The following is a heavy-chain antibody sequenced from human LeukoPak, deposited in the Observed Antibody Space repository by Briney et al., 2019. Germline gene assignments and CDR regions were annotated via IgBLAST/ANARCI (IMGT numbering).Heavy chain of an antibody. CDR3: AGTYYDFWSGYLPFDY. V-gene: IGHV4-59*12. J-gene: IGHJ4*02. Sequence: SETLSLTCTVSGGSISSYYWSWIRQPPGKGLEWIGYIYYSGSTNYNPSLKSRVTISVDRSKNQFSLKLSSVTAADTAVYYCAGTYYDFWSGYLPFDYWGQGTLVTVSS. D-gene: IGHD3-3*01. CDR2: IYYSGST. CDR1: GGSISSYY.